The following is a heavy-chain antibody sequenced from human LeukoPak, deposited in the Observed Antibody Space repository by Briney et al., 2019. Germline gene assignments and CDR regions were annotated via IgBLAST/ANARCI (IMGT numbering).Heavy chain of an antibody. Sequence: PSQTLSLTCAVSGGSISSGGYSWSWIRQPPGTGLEWIGYIYHSGSTYYNPSLKSRVTISVDRSKNQFSLKLSSVTAADTAVYYCASTSPGSSGYYGLRNYYFDYWGQGTLVTVSS. D-gene: IGHD3-22*01. V-gene: IGHV4-30-2*01. CDR1: GGSISSGGYS. J-gene: IGHJ4*02. CDR2: IYHSGST. CDR3: ASTSPGSSGYYGLRNYYFDY.